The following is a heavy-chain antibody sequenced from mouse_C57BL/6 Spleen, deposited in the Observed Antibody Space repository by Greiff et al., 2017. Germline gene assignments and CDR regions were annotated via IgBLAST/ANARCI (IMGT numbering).Heavy chain of an antibody. CDR3: ERRDCGSSYDY. Sequence: EVKLMESGGDLVKPGGSLKLSCAASGFTFSSYGMSWVRQNPDKRLEWVAAISSGGSYTYYPGSVKGRFTISRDKAKNTLYLQMSSLKAEDTAMCYCERRDCGSSYDYWGQGTTLTVSS. J-gene: IGHJ2*01. CDR2: ISSGGSYT. V-gene: IGHV5-6*02. CDR1: GFTFSSYG. D-gene: IGHD1-1*01.